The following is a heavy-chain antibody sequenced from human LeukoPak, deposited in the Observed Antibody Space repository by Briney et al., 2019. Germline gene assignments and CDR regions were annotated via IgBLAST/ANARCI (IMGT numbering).Heavy chain of an antibody. D-gene: IGHD3-3*01. J-gene: IGHJ5*02. Sequence: ASVKVSCKASGYTFTSYGISWVRQAPGQGLEWMGWISAYNGNTNYAQMLQGRVTMTTDTSTSTAYMELRSLRSDDTAVYYCARAQYYDFWSGFPLLFDPWGQGTLVTVSS. CDR3: ARAQYYDFWSGFPLLFDP. CDR1: GYTFTSYG. CDR2: ISAYNGNT. V-gene: IGHV1-18*01.